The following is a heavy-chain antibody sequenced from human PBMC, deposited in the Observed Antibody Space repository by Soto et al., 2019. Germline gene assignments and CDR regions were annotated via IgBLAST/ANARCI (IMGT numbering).Heavy chain of an antibody. CDR1: DGSISSYF. V-gene: IGHV4-59*01. J-gene: IGHJ4*02. D-gene: IGHD5-18*01. Sequence: SETLSLTCTVSDGSISSYFWSWIRQPPGKGLEWIGYIYSSGSTNYNPSLRSRVTISVDTSKNQFSLKLTSVTAADTAVYYCARAGTAMVQFDYWGQGTLVTVSS. CDR2: IYSSGST. CDR3: ARAGTAMVQFDY.